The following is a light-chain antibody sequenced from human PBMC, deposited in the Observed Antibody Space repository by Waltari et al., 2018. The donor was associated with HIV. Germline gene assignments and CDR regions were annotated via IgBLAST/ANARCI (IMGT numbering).Light chain of an antibody. Sequence: QTVVTQEPSLTVSPGGTVTLTCASSTGAVTSAYYPNWFQQKPGQAPRVLIYSTSNKHSWTPARFSGSLLGGKAALTLSGVQPEDEAEYYCLLYYGGAYVFGTGTKVTVL. CDR2: STS. V-gene: IGLV7-43*01. CDR1: TGAVTSAYY. CDR3: LLYYGGAYV. J-gene: IGLJ1*01.